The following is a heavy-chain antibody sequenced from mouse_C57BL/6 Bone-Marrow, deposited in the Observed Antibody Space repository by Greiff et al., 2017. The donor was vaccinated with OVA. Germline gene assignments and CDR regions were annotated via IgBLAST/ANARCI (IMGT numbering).Heavy chain of an antibody. CDR2: INPGSGGT. CDR1: GYAFTNYL. D-gene: IGHD1-1*01. V-gene: IGHV1-54*01. J-gene: IGHJ4*01. CDR3: ASPLYYGSSSHAMDY. Sequence: VQLQQSEAELVRPGTSVKVSCKASGYAFTNYLIEWVKQRPGQGLEWIGVINPGSGGTNYNEKFKGKATLTADKSSSTAYMQLSSLTSEDSAVYFCASPLYYGSSSHAMDYWGQGTSVTVSS.